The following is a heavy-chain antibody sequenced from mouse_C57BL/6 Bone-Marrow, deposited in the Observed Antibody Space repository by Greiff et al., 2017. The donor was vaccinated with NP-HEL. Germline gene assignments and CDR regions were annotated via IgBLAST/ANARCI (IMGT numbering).Heavy chain of an antibody. Sequence: VQLQQSGAELVRPGASVKLSCTASGFNITDYYMHWVKQRPEQGLEWIGRIDPEDGDTEYAPKFQGKATMTADTSSNTAYMQLSSLTSEDTAVYYCTYDYDPAGFAYWGQGTLVTVSA. CDR2: IDPEDGDT. D-gene: IGHD2-4*01. J-gene: IGHJ3*01. V-gene: IGHV14-1*01. CDR3: TYDYDPAGFAY. CDR1: GFNITDYY.